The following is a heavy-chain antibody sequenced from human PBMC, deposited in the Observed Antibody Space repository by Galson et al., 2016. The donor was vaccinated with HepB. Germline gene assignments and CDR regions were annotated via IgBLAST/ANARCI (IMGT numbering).Heavy chain of an antibody. V-gene: IGHV3-9*01. CDR1: GFTFDDYA. J-gene: IGHJ6*02. Sequence: SLRLSCAASGFTFDDYAMHWVRQAPGKGLEWDSGINWSSASIGYADSVKGRFTISRDNARNSLYLQMNSLRAEDTALYYCAKDRGSGSTKYYYYGMDVWGQGTTVTVSS. D-gene: IGHD3-10*01. CDR3: AKDRGSGSTKYYYYGMDV. CDR2: INWSSASI.